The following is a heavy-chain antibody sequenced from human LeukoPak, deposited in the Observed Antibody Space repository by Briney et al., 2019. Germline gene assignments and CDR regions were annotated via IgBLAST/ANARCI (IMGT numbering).Heavy chain of an antibody. Sequence: SETLSLTCTVSGGSISSSSYYWGWIRQPPGKGLEWIGSIYYSGSTYYNPSLKSRVTISVDTSKNQFSLKLSSVTAADTAVYYCARERGVVVAANYFDYWGQGTLVTVSS. CDR1: GGSISSSSYY. V-gene: IGHV4-39*07. CDR3: ARERGVVVAANYFDY. CDR2: IYYSGST. D-gene: IGHD2-15*01. J-gene: IGHJ4*02.